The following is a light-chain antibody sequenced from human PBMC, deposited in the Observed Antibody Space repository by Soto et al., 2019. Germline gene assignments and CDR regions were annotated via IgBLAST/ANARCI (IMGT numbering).Light chain of an antibody. V-gene: IGLV2-14*01. J-gene: IGLJ2*01. CDR1: SSDVGVYNS. Sequence: QSVLTQPASVSGSPGQSITISCTGTSSDVGVYNSVSWFQQHPGKAPKLIIYEVTIRPSGVSNRFSGSKSGNTASLTISGLQAEDEADYYCDSYTTNSSVVFGGGTKLTVL. CDR3: DSYTTNSSVV. CDR2: EVT.